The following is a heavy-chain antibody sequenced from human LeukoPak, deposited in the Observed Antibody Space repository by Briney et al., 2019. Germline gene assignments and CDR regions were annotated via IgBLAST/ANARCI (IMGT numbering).Heavy chain of an antibody. J-gene: IGHJ4*02. CDR2: IYASGST. CDR1: GGSISSYY. V-gene: IGHV4-4*09. D-gene: IGHD5-12*01. Sequence: PSETLSLTCTVPGGSISSYYWSWIRQTPGKGLEWIGYIYASGSTTYNPSLKSRVTISIDTSKNQFSLKLSSVTAADTAVYYCARRATMLAGGYFDYWGQGTLVSVSS. CDR3: ARRATMLAGGYFDY.